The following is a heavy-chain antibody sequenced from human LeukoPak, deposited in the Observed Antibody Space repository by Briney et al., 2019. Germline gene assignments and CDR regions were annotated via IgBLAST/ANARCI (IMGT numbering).Heavy chain of an antibody. J-gene: IGHJ4*02. CDR3: VRNGNLISVGFDY. CDR1: GLTLNSYG. CDR2: MGGSDGHI. V-gene: IGHV3-48*03. D-gene: IGHD6-19*01. Sequence: GGSLRLSCAASGLTLNSYGMNWVRQAPGKGLEWLAYMGGSDGHIFHADSVKGRFTISRDNAKNSVFRQMSSLRAEDTAIYYCVRNGNLISVGFDYWGLGTLVTVSS.